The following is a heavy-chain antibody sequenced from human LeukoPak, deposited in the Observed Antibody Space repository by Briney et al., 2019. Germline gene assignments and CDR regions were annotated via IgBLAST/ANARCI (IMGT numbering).Heavy chain of an antibody. CDR2: ISSDGGST. V-gene: IGHV3-64*01. Sequence: GGSLRLSCAASGFTFSSYAMYWVRQAPGKGLEYVSAISSDGGSTYYANSVKGRFTISRDNSKNTLYLQMGSLRAEDMAVYYCARVSTNDRRNAFDIWGQGTMVTVSS. CDR1: GFTFSSYA. D-gene: IGHD2-8*01. CDR3: ARVSTNDRRNAFDI. J-gene: IGHJ3*02.